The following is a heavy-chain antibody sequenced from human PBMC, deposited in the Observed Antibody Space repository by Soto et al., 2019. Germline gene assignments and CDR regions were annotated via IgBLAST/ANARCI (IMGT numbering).Heavy chain of an antibody. V-gene: IGHV1-69*13. CDR2: ISPIFGTA. CDR1: GYTFTSYG. J-gene: IGHJ4*02. Sequence: GASVKVSCKASGYTFTSYGISWVRQAPGQGLEWMGGISPIFGTANYAQKFHGRVTITADESTSTAYMELSSLRSEDTAVYYCARDGSGSYSQFDYWGQGTLVTVSS. CDR3: ARDGSGSYSQFDY. D-gene: IGHD3-10*01.